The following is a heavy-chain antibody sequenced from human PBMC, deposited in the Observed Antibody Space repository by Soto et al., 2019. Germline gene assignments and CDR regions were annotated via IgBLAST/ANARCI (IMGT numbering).Heavy chain of an antibody. CDR1: GYTFTSYG. CDR3: ARGAKPVYGSGSYYNYYYYMDV. D-gene: IGHD3-10*01. V-gene: IGHV1-18*01. Sequence: ASVKVSCKASGYTFTSYGISWVRQAPGQGLEWMGWISAYNGNTNYAQKLQGRVTMTTDTSTSTAYMELRSLRSDDTAVYYCARGAKPVYGSGSYYNYYYYMDVWGKGTTVTVS. CDR2: ISAYNGNT. J-gene: IGHJ6*03.